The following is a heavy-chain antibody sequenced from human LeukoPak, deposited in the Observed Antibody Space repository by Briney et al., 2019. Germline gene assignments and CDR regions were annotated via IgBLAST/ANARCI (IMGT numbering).Heavy chain of an antibody. J-gene: IGHJ5*02. V-gene: IGHV3-30*03. CDR3: ARPIAAALFDP. CDR1: GFTFSSYG. CDR2: ISYDGSNK. Sequence: GGSLRPSCAASGFTFSSYGMHWVRQAPGKGLEWVAVISYDGSNKYYADSVKGRFTISRDNSKNTLYLQMNSLRAEDTAVYYCARPIAAALFDPWGQGTLVTVSS. D-gene: IGHD6-13*01.